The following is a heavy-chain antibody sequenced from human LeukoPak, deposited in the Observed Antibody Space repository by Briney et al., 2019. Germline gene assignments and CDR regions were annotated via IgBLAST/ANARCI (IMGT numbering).Heavy chain of an antibody. CDR2: ISGSGGST. CDR3: AKDLRYCGGDCYFDAFDI. J-gene: IGHJ3*02. V-gene: IGHV3-23*01. CDR1: GFTFSSYA. D-gene: IGHD2-21*02. Sequence: PGGSLRLSCAASGFTFSSYAMSWVRQAPGKALEWVSAISGSGGSTYYADSVKGRFTISRDNSKNTLYPQMNSLRAEDTAVYYCAKDLRYCGGDCYFDAFDIWGQGTMVTVSS.